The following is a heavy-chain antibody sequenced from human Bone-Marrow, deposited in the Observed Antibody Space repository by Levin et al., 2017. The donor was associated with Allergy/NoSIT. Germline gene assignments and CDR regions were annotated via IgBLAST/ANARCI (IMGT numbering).Heavy chain of an antibody. Sequence: GGSLRLSCAASGFTFSSYSMNWVRQAPGKGLEWVSSISSSSSYIYYADSVKGRFTISRDNAKNSLYLQMNSLRAEDTAVYYCAREPRVGSAAHYYYGMDVWGQGTTVTVSS. V-gene: IGHV3-21*01. CDR3: AREPRVGSAAHYYYGMDV. CDR1: GFTFSSYS. CDR2: ISSSSSYI. D-gene: IGHD2-2*01. J-gene: IGHJ6*02.